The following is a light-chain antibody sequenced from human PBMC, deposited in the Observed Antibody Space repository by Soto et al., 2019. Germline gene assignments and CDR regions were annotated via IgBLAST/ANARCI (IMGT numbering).Light chain of an antibody. CDR2: DND. CDR3: GTWDSSLSGVV. Sequence: QAVVTQPPSVSAAPGQRVTISCSGSNSNIGNNYVSWYQQLPGTAPKLLIYDNDKRPSGIPDRFSGSKSGTSATLGITGLQTGDEADYYCGTWDSSLSGVVFGGGTQLTV. J-gene: IGLJ2*01. V-gene: IGLV1-51*01. CDR1: NSNIGNNY.